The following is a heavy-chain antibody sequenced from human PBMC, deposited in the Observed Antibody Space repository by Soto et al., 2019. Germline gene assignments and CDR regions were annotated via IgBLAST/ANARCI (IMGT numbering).Heavy chain of an antibody. CDR2: ISAYNGNT. Sequence: ASVKVSCKASGYTFTSYGISWVRQAPGQGLEWMGWISAYNGNTNYAQKLQGRVTMTTDTSTSTAYMELRSLRSDDTAVYYCARAYDSSGYYWDYFDYWGQGTLVTVSS. D-gene: IGHD3-22*01. V-gene: IGHV1-18*01. CDR3: ARAYDSSGYYWDYFDY. CDR1: GYTFTSYG. J-gene: IGHJ4*02.